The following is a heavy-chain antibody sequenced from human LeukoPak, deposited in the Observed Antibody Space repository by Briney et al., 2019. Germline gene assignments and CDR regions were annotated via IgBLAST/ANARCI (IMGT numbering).Heavy chain of an antibody. V-gene: IGHV3-33*01. D-gene: IGHD2-2*03. J-gene: IGHJ6*03. CDR3: ATYLGYCTSSNCPYFYMDV. Sequence: GGSLRLSCAASGFTFSTYGMHWVRQAPGKGLEWVAVVWYDEGLKYYADSVKGRFTISRDNSKNTLFLQLNSLRAEDTAVYYCATYLGYCTSSNCPYFYMDVWGTGTTVIVSS. CDR1: GFTFSTYG. CDR2: VWYDEGLK.